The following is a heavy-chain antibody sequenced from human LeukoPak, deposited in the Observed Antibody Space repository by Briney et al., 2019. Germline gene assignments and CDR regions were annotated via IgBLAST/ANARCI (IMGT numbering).Heavy chain of an antibody. J-gene: IGHJ5*02. CDR3: ARGRIAARPTGSFDT. V-gene: IGHV4-34*01. CDR1: GGSFSGYY. CDR2: INHSGST. D-gene: IGHD6-6*01. Sequence: SETLSLTCAVYGGSFSGYYWIWIRQPPGKGLELIGEINHSGSTNYNPSLKSRVTISVDTSKNQFSLKLSSVTAADTAVSYCARGRIAARPTGSFDTWGQGTLVTVSS.